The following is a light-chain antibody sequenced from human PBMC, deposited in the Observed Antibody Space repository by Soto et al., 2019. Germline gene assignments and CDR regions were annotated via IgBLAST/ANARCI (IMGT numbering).Light chain of an antibody. J-gene: IGKJ2*01. CDR1: QSVSSN. CDR3: QQYNKWPPYT. CDR2: GAS. V-gene: IGKV3-15*01. Sequence: EIVMTQSPATLSVSPGERATLSCRASQSVSSNLAWYHQKPGQAPRLLIYGASTRATGIPARFSGSGSGTEFTLTISILQSEDFAVYYCQQYNKWPPYTFGQGTQLEIK.